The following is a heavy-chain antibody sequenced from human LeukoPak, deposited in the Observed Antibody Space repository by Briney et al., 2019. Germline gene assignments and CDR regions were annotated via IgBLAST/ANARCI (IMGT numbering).Heavy chain of an antibody. V-gene: IGHV4-31*03. CDR3: ARAKIVATINWFDP. J-gene: IGHJ5*02. Sequence: SETLSLTCTVSGGSIGSGGYCWSWIRQHPGKGLEWIGYIYYSGSTYYNPSLKSRVTISVDTSKNQFSLKLSSVTAADTAVYYCARAKIVATINWFDPWGQGTLVTVSS. D-gene: IGHD5-12*01. CDR2: IYYSGST. CDR1: GGSIGSGGYC.